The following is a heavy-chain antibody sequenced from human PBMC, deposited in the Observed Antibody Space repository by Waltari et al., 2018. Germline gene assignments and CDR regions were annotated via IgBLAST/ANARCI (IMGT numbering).Heavy chain of an antibody. CDR1: GFIFNQYG. V-gene: IGHV3-30*18. D-gene: IGHD3-3*01. CDR2: ISYDGRHR. CDR3: AKGGDLEWLFIDH. J-gene: IGHJ4*02. Sequence: QVQVVESGGGVVQPGRSLGLSCAASGFIFNQYGIPWVRQAPGKGLESVAVISYDGRHRFYSDSVKGRFTISRDNSRNTVSLQMDSLTVEDTALYYCAKGGDLEWLFIDHWGQGTFVTVS.